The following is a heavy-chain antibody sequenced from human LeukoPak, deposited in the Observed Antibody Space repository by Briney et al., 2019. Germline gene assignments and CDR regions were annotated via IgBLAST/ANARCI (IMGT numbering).Heavy chain of an antibody. CDR2: INGDGSST. D-gene: IGHD3-16*01. J-gene: IGHJ4*02. V-gene: IGHV3-74*01. CDR3: RSYRWGDSFEY. Sequence: GGSLRLSCAASGLTFSSYWMHWVRQEPGKGLVWVSHINGDGSSTTYANSVKGRFTISRDNAKNTLSLQMDSLRVEDTAVYYCRSYRWGDSFEYWGQGTLVTVSS. CDR1: GLTFSSYW.